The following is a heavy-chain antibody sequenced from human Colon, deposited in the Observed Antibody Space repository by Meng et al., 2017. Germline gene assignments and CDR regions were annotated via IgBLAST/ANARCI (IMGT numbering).Heavy chain of an antibody. CDR3: ARSEWFGENDY. CDR1: GYTFTNYG. D-gene: IGHD3-10*01. CDR2: ISAHNGNT. V-gene: IGHV1-18*01. J-gene: IGHJ4*02. Sequence: ASVKVSCKASGYTFTNYGVNWVRAAPGQGLEWMGWISAHNGNTHYAQKFQGRVTLSTDTSTSTAYMELSSLRSDDTAAYYCARSEWFGENDYWGQGTGVTSAS.